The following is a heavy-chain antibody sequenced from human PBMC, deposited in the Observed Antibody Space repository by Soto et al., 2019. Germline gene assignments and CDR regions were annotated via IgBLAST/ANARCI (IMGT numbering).Heavy chain of an antibody. CDR3: ARPIRVRGDFSPPEGMDV. CDR1: GYSFTSYW. CDR2: IYPGDSDT. Sequence: GESLKISCKGSGYSFTSYWIGWVRQMPGKGLEWMGIIYPGDSDTRYSPSFQGQVTISADKSISTAYLQWSSLKASDTAMYYWARPIRVRGDFSPPEGMDVWGKGTRVTVPS. J-gene: IGHJ6*04. V-gene: IGHV5-51*01. D-gene: IGHD3-10*01.